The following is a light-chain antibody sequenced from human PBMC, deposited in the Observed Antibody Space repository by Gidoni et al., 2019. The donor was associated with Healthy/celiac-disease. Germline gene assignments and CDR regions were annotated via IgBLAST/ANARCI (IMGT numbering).Light chain of an antibody. Sequence: VLPQSPATLSLSPGERATLSCRASQSVSSYLAWYQQKPGQAPRLLIYDASNRATGIPARFSGSGSGTDFTLTISSREPEDFAVYYCQQRSNWPPVLTFGPGTKVDIK. CDR3: QQRSNWPPVLT. CDR2: DAS. V-gene: IGKV3-11*01. J-gene: IGKJ3*01. CDR1: QSVSSY.